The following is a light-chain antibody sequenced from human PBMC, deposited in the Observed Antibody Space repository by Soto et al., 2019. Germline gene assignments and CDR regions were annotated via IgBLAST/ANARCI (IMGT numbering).Light chain of an antibody. V-gene: IGLV2-14*01. CDR2: EVI. CDR1: SSDVGGYHY. CDR3: SSYTTSSTWV. J-gene: IGLJ3*02. Sequence: QSALTQPASVSGSPGQSITISCTGTSSDVGGYHYVSWYQQHPGKAPKLMIYEVINRPSGVSTRFSGSKSGNTASLTISGLQAEDEADYYCSSYTTSSTWVFGGGTKLTVL.